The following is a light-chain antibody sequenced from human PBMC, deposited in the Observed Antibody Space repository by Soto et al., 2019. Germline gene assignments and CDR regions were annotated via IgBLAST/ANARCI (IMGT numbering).Light chain of an antibody. V-gene: IGKV3-11*01. CDR1: QTVSSN. Sequence: EIVMTQSPATLSVSPGERATLSCRASQTVSSNLAWYQQKPGQAPRLLIYDASNRATGIPARFSGSGSGTDFTLTISSLEPEDFAVYYCQRRSNSITFGQGTRLEI. CDR2: DAS. J-gene: IGKJ5*01. CDR3: QRRSNSIT.